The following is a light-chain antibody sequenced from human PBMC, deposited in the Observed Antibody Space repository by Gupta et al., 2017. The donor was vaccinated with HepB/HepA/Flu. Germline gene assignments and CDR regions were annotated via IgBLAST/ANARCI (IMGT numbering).Light chain of an antibody. CDR2: DAS. CDR1: QSISSY. V-gene: IGKV3-11*01. Sequence: EIVLTQSPATLSLSPGERATLSCRASQSISSYLAWYQHKPGQAPRLLIYDASNRASAVPARFSGSMSGTXFTLTIXSREPEDFAVYCCQQRKYWPWTFGXATKVEIK. J-gene: IGKJ1*01. CDR3: QQRKYWPWT.